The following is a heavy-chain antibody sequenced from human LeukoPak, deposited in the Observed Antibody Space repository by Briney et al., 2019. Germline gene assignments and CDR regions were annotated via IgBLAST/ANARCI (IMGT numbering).Heavy chain of an antibody. J-gene: IGHJ4*02. CDR2: ISSSSSYI. D-gene: IGHD4/OR15-4a*01. Sequence: GGSLRLSCAASGLTFSSYIMNWVRQAPGKGLEWVPSISSSSSYIYYADSVKGRFTISRDNAKNSLYLQMNSLRAEDTAVYYCARGANSIVEPDYWGQGTLVTVSS. CDR1: GLTFSSYI. CDR3: ARGANSIVEPDY. V-gene: IGHV3-21*01.